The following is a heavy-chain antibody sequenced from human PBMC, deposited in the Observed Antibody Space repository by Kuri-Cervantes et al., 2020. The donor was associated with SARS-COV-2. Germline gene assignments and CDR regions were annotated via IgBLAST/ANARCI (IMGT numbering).Heavy chain of an antibody. CDR3: ARVRGVLGEVYFDY. V-gene: IGHV4-61*02. J-gene: IGHJ4*02. D-gene: IGHD3-10*01. CDR2: IYTSGST. CDR1: GGSISSGSYY. Sequence: LRLSCTVSGGSISSGSYYWSWIRQPAGKGLEWIGRIYTSGSTNYNPSLKSRVTISVDTSKNQFSLKLSSVTAADTAVYYCARVRGVLGEVYFDYWGQGTLVTVSS.